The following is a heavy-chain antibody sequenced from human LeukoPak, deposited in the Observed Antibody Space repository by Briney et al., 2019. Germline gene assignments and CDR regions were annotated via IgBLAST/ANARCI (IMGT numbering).Heavy chain of an antibody. CDR3: ARDSQIRLLLNDYDVFDV. J-gene: IGHJ3*01. D-gene: IGHD2-21*02. Sequence: SETVSLTCTVSGGSISFGGYYWSWIRQLPGKGLEWIGYMYDREKTDYNPSLRSRVIISLDTSKNQFSLKLNSVTAADTAVYYCARDSQIRLLLNDYDVFDVWGQGTVVTVSS. CDR1: GGSISFGGYY. V-gene: IGHV4-31*03. CDR2: MYDREKT.